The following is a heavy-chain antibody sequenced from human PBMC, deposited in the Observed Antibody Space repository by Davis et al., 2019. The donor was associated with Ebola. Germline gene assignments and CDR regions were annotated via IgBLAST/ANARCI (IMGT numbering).Heavy chain of an antibody. Sequence: GESLKISCAASGFTFSSYGMHWVRQAPGKGLEWVAVIWYDGSNKYYADSVKGRFTISRDNSKNTLYLQMNSLRAEDTAVYYCARYDFPYEYYYYGMDVWGQGTTVTVSS. CDR3: ARYDFPYEYYYYGMDV. CDR2: IWYDGSNK. V-gene: IGHV3-33*01. J-gene: IGHJ6*02. CDR1: GFTFSSYG. D-gene: IGHD3-3*01.